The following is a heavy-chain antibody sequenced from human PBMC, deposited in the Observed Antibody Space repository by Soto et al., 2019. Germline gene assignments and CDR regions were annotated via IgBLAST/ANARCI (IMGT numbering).Heavy chain of an antibody. J-gene: IGHJ4*02. CDR1: GFTFSNAW. CDR2: IKSKTDGGTT. V-gene: IGHV3-15*07. CDR3: TTDPVTMIVVVPSSG. D-gene: IGHD3-22*01. Sequence: GGSLRLSCVASGFTFSNAWMNWVRQAPGKGLEWVGRIKSKTDGGTTDYAAPVKGRFTISRDDSKNTLYLQMNSLKTEDTAVYYCTTDPVTMIVVVPSSGWGQGTLVTVSS.